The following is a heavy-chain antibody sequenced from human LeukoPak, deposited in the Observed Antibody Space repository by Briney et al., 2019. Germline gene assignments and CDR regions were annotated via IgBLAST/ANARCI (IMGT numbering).Heavy chain of an antibody. CDR2: IYYSGST. CDR1: GGSISSSSYY. D-gene: IGHD3-16*02. Sequence: SETLSLTCTVSGGSISSSSYYWGWIRQPPGKGLEWIGCIYYSGSTYYNPSLKSRVTISVDTSKNQFSLKLSSVTAADTAVYYCARSTYYDYVWGSYRPFDYWGQGTLVTVSS. J-gene: IGHJ4*02. V-gene: IGHV4-39*01. CDR3: ARSTYYDYVWGSYRPFDY.